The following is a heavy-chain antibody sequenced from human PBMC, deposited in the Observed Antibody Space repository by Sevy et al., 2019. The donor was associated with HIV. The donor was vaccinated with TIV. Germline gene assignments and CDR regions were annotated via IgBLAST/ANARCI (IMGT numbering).Heavy chain of an antibody. D-gene: IGHD3-3*01. V-gene: IGHV4-39*01. Sequence: SETLSLTCTDSGGSISSSSYYWGWIRQPPGKGLEWIGSIYYSWSTYYNPSLKSRVTISVDTSKNQFSLKLSSVTAADTAVYYCARLDFWSGYPYFDYWGQGTLVTVSS. CDR1: GGSISSSSYY. CDR2: IYYSWST. CDR3: ARLDFWSGYPYFDY. J-gene: IGHJ4*02.